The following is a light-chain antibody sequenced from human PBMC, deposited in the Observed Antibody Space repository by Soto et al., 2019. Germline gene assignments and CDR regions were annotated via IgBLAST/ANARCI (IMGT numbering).Light chain of an antibody. CDR3: QKYTHVLR. CDR2: AAS. Sequence: DIQMTQSPSAVSASVGDRVTITCQASQDIGNFLTWYQQKPGRIPKLLIFAASTLQSGVPSRFSGSGSGTDFTLTISSLQPEDVATYYCQKYTHVLRFGQGTKVDI. V-gene: IGKV1-27*01. J-gene: IGKJ1*01. CDR1: QDIGNF.